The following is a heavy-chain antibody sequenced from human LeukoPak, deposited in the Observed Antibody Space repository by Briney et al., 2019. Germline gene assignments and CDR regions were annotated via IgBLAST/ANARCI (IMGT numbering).Heavy chain of an antibody. CDR2: ISAYNGNT. CDR3: ARVELNGSGWYGVCLF. D-gene: IGHD6-19*01. Sequence: GASVKVSCKASGYTFTSYYMHWVRQAPGQGLEWMVWISAYNGNTNYAQKLQGRVTMTTDTSTSTAYMELRSLRSDDTAVYYCARVELNGSGWYGVCLFWGQGALVTVSS. CDR1: GYTFTSYY. J-gene: IGHJ4*02. V-gene: IGHV1-18*04.